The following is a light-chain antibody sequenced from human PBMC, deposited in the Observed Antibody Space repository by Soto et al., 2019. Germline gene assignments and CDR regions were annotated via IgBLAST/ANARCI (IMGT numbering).Light chain of an antibody. Sequence: QSALTRPASVSGSPGQSITISCTGTSSDVGGYNYVSWYQQHPGKAPKLMIYDVTNRPSGVSNRFSGSKSGNTASLTISGLQAEDEADYYCSSYTCSSTPLVFGGGTKVTVL. J-gene: IGLJ3*02. CDR1: SSDVGGYNY. CDR2: DVT. V-gene: IGLV2-14*01. CDR3: SSYTCSSTPLV.